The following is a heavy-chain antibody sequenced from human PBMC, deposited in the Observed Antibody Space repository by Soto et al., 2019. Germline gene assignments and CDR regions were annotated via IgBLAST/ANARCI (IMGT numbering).Heavy chain of an antibody. CDR3: ARDDYKDGGNNWFDP. D-gene: IGHD3-16*01. CDR2: IYTKERT. Sequence: SETLSLTCTVSGGSITNYYWSWIRQPAGKGLGWIGRIYTKERTNYNLSFRNRVTMSVDTSKNQFSLKLDAVTAADTAVYYCARDDYKDGGNNWFDPWGQGTLVTVS. J-gene: IGHJ5*02. CDR1: GGSITNYY. V-gene: IGHV4-4*07.